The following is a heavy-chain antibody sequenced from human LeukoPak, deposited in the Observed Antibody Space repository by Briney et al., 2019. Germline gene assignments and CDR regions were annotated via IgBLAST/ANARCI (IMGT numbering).Heavy chain of an antibody. CDR1: GGSFSGYY. CDR2: INHSGST. V-gene: IGHV4-34*01. D-gene: IGHD6-13*01. J-gene: IGHJ6*02. Sequence: PSETLSLTCAVYGGSFSGYYWSWIRQPPGKGLEWIGEINHSGSTNYNPSLKSRVTISVDTSKNQFSLKLSSVTAADTAVYYCARGRGYSSSWPRYGMDVWGQGTTVTVSS. CDR3: ARGRGYSSSWPRYGMDV.